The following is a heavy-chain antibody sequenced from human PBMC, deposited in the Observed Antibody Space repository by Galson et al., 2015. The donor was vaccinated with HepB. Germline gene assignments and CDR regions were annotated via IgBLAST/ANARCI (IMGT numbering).Heavy chain of an antibody. CDR1: GFTFSSYA. V-gene: IGHV3-30*04. J-gene: IGHJ5*02. CDR2: ISYDGSNK. D-gene: IGHD6-19*01. CDR3: ARVAAVAGTGWFDP. Sequence: SLRLSCAASGFTFSSYAMHWVRQAPGKGLEWVAVISYDGSNKYYADSVKGRFTISRDNSKNTLYLQMNSLRAEDTAVYYCARVAAVAGTGWFDPWGQGTLVTVSS.